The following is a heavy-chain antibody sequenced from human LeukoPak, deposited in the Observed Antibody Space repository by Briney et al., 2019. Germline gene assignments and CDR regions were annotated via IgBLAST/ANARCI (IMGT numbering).Heavy chain of an antibody. D-gene: IGHD4-17*01. Sequence: GGSLRLSCAASGFTFSSYGMHWVRQAPGKGLEWVAVIPYDGSNKYYADSVKGRFTISRDSSKNTLYLQMNSLRAEDTAVYYCAKDRYGDYGSSFDYWGQGTLVTVSS. V-gene: IGHV3-30*18. J-gene: IGHJ4*02. CDR3: AKDRYGDYGSSFDY. CDR1: GFTFSSYG. CDR2: IPYDGSNK.